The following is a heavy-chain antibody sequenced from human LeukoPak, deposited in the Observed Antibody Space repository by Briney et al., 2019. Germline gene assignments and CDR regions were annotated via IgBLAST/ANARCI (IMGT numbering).Heavy chain of an antibody. J-gene: IGHJ3*02. CDR3: ARVRSGSYLDAFDI. V-gene: IGHV3-30*03. CDR1: GFTFSSYG. Sequence: GGSLRLSCAASGFTFSSYGMHWVRQAPGKGLEWVAVISYDGSNKYYADSVKGRFTISRDNSKNTLYLQMNSLRAEDTAVYYCARVRSGSYLDAFDIWGQGTMVTVSS. CDR2: ISYDGSNK. D-gene: IGHD1-26*01.